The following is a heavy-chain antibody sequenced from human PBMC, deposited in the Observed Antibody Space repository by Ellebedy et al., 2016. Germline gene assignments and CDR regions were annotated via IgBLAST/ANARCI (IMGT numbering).Heavy chain of an antibody. CDR2: ISPRSDTI. D-gene: IGHD2-21*01. Sequence: GGSLRLSCEASGFTFSSYSLNWVRQAPGKGLEWISYISPRSDTIYYADSVKGRLTISRDNANNPLYLHLNSLRVEDTAVYYCAKARNCGGECYYDYWGQGTLVTVSS. V-gene: IGHV3-48*04. CDR3: AKARNCGGECYYDY. J-gene: IGHJ4*02. CDR1: GFTFSSYS.